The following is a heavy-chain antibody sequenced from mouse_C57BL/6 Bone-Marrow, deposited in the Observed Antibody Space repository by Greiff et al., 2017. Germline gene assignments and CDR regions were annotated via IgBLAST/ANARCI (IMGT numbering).Heavy chain of an antibody. Sequence: QVQLQQPGAELVMPGASVKLSCKASGYTFTSYWMHWVKQRPGQGLEWIGEIDPSDGYTNYNQKFKGKSTLTVDKSSSTAYMQLSSLTSEDSAVYYCASRGKSTTVVAHWYFDVWGTGTTVTVSS. D-gene: IGHD1-1*01. CDR1: GYTFTSYW. CDR2: IDPSDGYT. V-gene: IGHV1-69*01. CDR3: ASRGKSTTVVAHWYFDV. J-gene: IGHJ1*03.